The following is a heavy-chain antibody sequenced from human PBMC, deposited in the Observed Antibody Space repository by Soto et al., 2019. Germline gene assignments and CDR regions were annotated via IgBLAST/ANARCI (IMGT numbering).Heavy chain of an antibody. D-gene: IGHD1-1*01. V-gene: IGHV4-30-4*01. CDR1: GGSISSGDYY. Sequence: PSETLSLTCTVSGGSISSGDYYWSWIRQPPGKGLEWIGYIYYSGSTYYNPSLKSRVTISVDTSKNQFSLKLSSVTAADTAVYYCARAVQNWNPRLDYWGQGTLVTVSS. CDR2: IYYSGST. CDR3: ARAVQNWNPRLDY. J-gene: IGHJ4*02.